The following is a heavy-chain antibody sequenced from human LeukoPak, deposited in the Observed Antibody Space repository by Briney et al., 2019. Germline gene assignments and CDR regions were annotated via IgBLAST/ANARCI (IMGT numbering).Heavy chain of an antibody. CDR2: IRFDGTTK. J-gene: IGHJ4*01. V-gene: IGHV3-30*02. D-gene: IGHD2-15*01. Sequence: PGGSLRLSCAASGFTFSSSGMHWVRQAPGRGLEWVAFIRFDGTTKYYAQSVRGRFTISRDNSKNTLGLQMNSLRAEDTAVYYCAQEIKDRYCIGAQNCLFDSWGHGTLVTVSS. CDR3: AQEIKDRYCIGAQNCLFDS. CDR1: GFTFSSSG.